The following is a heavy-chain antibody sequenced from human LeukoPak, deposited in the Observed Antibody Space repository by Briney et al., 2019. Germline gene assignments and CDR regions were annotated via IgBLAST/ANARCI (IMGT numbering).Heavy chain of an antibody. CDR2: IYTGGTT. D-gene: IGHD3-16*01. V-gene: IGHV3-53*01. Sequence: PGGSLRLSCAASGFTVSGTHMSWVRQAPGKGLEWGSAIYTGGTTYYSDSVEGRFTISRDKSKNTLYLQMDSLRVEDTAGYYCARDQATSGGGLDSWGQGTLVTVSS. CDR1: GFTVSGTH. CDR3: ARDQATSGGGLDS. J-gene: IGHJ4*02.